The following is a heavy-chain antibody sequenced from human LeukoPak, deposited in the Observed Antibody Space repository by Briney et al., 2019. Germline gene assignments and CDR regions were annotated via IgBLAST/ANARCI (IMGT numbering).Heavy chain of an antibody. CDR1: GFTFNIYS. CDR2: ITSSSDYI. D-gene: IGHD1-26*01. V-gene: IGHV3-21*06. Sequence: GGSLRLSCAASGFTFNIYSMNWVRQTPGKGLEWVSSITSSSDYISYSDSVKGRFTIFRDNGKNSLYLQMNGLRADDTAVYYCVRQSSGRDWDYWGQGTLVTVS. J-gene: IGHJ4*02. CDR3: VRQSSGRDWDY.